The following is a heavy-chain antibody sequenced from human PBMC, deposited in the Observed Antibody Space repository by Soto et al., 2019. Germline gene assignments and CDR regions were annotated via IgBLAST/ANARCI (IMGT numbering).Heavy chain of an antibody. Sequence: QVQLVQSGAEVKKPGSSVKVSCKASGGTFSSYAISWVRQAPGQGLEWMGGIIPIFGTANYAQKFQGRVTITADESTSTAYMELSSLRSEDTVVYYCARDRRWSGYSYGRSFDYWGQGTLVTVSS. CDR2: IIPIFGTA. D-gene: IGHD5-18*01. V-gene: IGHV1-69*01. CDR1: GGTFSSYA. CDR3: ARDRRWSGYSYGRSFDY. J-gene: IGHJ4*02.